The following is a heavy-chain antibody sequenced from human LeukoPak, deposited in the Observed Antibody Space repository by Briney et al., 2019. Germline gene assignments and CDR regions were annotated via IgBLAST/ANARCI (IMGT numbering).Heavy chain of an antibody. CDR1: GYSINNAHL. V-gene: IGHV4-38-2*01. J-gene: IGHJ4*02. Sequence: PSETLSLTCAVSGYSINNAHLRAWLQQPGGKRLELIGNISQSAIASYNPSLKSRVTISLDTSNNHFSLELRSVTAADTAVYFCARASVEHSIVAGDYFDYWGQGSLVTVCS. D-gene: IGHD2-15*01. CDR2: ISQSAIA. CDR3: ARASVEHSIVAGDYFDY.